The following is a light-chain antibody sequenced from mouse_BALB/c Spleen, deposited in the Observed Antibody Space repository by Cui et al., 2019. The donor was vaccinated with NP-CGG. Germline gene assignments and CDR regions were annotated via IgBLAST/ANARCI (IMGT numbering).Light chain of an antibody. Sequence: QAVVTQEFALITLPGETVTLTCRSSTGAVTTSNYANWVQEKPDHLFTGLIGGTNNRVPGVPARFSGSLIGDKAALTITGAQTEDEAIYFCALWYSNHWVFGGGTKLTVL. CDR2: GTN. CDR3: ALWYSNHWV. CDR1: TGAVTTSNY. V-gene: IGLV1*01. J-gene: IGLJ1*01.